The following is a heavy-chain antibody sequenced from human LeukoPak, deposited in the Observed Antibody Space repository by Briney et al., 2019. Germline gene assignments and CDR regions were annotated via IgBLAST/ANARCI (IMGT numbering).Heavy chain of an antibody. J-gene: IGHJ4*02. D-gene: IGHD3-10*01. Sequence: SQTLSLTCAISGDTVSSNTAAWSWIRQSPSRGLEWLGRTYYRSKWYHDYAVSVKSRMTINPDTSKNQLSLQLNSVTSEDTAVYYCARGGDPSPFDYWGQGTLVTVSS. V-gene: IGHV6-1*01. CDR1: GDTVSSNTAA. CDR2: TYYRSKWYH. CDR3: ARGGDPSPFDY.